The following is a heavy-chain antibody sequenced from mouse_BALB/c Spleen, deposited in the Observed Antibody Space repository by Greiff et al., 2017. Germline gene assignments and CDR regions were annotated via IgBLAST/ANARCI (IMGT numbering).Heavy chain of an antibody. V-gene: IGHV1-7*01. CDR2: INPSTGYT. CDR3: ALLTGKDY. J-gene: IGHJ2*01. D-gene: IGHD4-1*01. Sequence: VQLQESGAELAKPGASVKMSCKASGYTFTSYWMHWVKQRPGQGLEWIGYINPSTGYTEYNQKFKDKATLTADKSSSTAYMQLSSLTSEDSAVYYCALLTGKDYWGQGTTLTVSS. CDR1: GYTFTSYW.